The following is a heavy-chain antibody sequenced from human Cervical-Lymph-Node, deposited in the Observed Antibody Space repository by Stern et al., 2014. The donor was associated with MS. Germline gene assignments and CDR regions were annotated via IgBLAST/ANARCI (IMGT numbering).Heavy chain of an antibody. D-gene: IGHD2-15*01. CDR3: AVRYCSGGRCYSVPDV. CDR1: EYTHNNYL. J-gene: IGHJ6*02. V-gene: IGHV1-46*02. CDR2: INRSGPT. Sequence: VQLVESGSDLTKPGASVKVSCKASEYTHNNYLIHWVRQAPGQRPDWISVINRSGPTNYLPKVHDRVPITTYSSTTTFFIVLIRLRSEDTAVYYCAVRYCSGGRCYSVPDVWGQGTTVIVSS.